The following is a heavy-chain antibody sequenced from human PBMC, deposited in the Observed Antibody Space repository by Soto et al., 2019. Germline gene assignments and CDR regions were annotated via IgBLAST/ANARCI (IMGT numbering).Heavy chain of an antibody. V-gene: IGHV4-30-4*01. D-gene: IGHD4-17*01. CDR1: GGSISSGDYY. J-gene: IGHJ4*02. CDR3: ARGRPYGVLDY. Sequence: PSETLSLTCIVSGGSISSGDYYWSWIRQPPGKGLEWIGYIYYSGSTYYNPSLKCRVIISEDMSKNQFSLKLSSVTAADTAVYYCARGRPYGVLDYWGQGTLVTVSS. CDR2: IYYSGST.